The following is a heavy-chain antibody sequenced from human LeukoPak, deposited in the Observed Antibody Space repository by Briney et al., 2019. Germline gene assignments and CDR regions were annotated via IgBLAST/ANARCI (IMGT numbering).Heavy chain of an antibody. Sequence: GGSLRLSCAASGFTFSSYAMHWVRQAPGKGLEWVAVISYDGSNKYYADSVKGRFTISRDNSKNTLYLQMNSLRAEDTAVYYCTREGRQLGGVLYYYYMDVWGKGTTVTVSS. D-gene: IGHD6-6*01. CDR2: ISYDGSNK. V-gene: IGHV3-30*04. J-gene: IGHJ6*03. CDR3: TREGRQLGGVLYYYYMDV. CDR1: GFTFSSYA.